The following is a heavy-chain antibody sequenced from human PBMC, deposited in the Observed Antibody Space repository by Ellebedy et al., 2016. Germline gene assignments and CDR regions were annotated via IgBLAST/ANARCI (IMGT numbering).Heavy chain of an antibody. D-gene: IGHD6-13*01. CDR2: VDDDGSTT. CDR3: VRGSSSWYNAFDI. CDR1: GFTFSSHW. V-gene: IGHV3-74*01. J-gene: IGHJ3*02. Sequence: GESLKISCAASGFTFSSHWMHWVRQAPGEGLVWVSRVDDDGSTTSHADSVKGRFTMSRDNAKNTLYLQMNSLRAEDTAVYYCVRGSSSWYNAFDIWGQGTMVIVSS.